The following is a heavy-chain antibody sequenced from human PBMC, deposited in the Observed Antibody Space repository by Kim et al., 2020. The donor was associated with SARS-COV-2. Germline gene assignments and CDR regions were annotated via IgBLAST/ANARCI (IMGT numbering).Heavy chain of an antibody. Sequence: SETLSLTCTVSGGSISSYYWSWIRQPPGKGLEWIGYIYYSGSTNYNPSLKSRVTISVDTSKNQFSLKLSSVTAADTAVYYWARITVTTDPYYYYYMDVWGKGTTVTVSS. CDR2: IYYSGST. V-gene: IGHV4-59*08. CDR3: ARITVTTDPYYYYYMDV. D-gene: IGHD4-17*01. J-gene: IGHJ6*03. CDR1: GGSISSYY.